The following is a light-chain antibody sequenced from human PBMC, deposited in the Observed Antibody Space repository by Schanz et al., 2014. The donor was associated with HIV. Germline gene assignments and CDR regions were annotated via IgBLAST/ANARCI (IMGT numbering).Light chain of an antibody. CDR3: AAWDDSLNGYV. Sequence: QSVLTQPPSASVTPGQRVTISCSGSSSNIGSNNVNWYQHVPGTAPKLLIHSNSQRPSWVPARFSGSKSGTSASLAISGLQSEDEGDYHCAAWDDSLNGYVFGTGTKLTVL. J-gene: IGLJ1*01. V-gene: IGLV1-44*01. CDR1: SSNIGSNN. CDR2: SNS.